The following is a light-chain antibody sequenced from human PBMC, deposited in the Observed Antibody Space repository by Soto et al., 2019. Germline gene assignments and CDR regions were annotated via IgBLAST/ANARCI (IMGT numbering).Light chain of an antibody. CDR3: QQYNTYPYT. CDR2: DAS. V-gene: IGKV1-5*01. J-gene: IGKJ2*01. Sequence: IQMTQSPSTLSASVGDRVTITCRASRTITNWLAWYQHKPGRAPNLLIYDASNLQSGIPSRFSGSGSAGTELTLTSSGLQPNDIATYYCQQYNTYPYTFGQGTKLEVK. CDR1: RTITNW.